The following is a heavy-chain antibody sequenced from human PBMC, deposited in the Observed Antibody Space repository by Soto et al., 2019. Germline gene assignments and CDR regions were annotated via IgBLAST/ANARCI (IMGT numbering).Heavy chain of an antibody. CDR3: AREGRAAREDAPTFIDY. Sequence: QVQLVQSGAEVKKPGASVKVSCKASGYTFTSYGISWVRQAPGQGLEWMGWISAYTGNTNYAQKLQSRVTMTTDTSTRTAYMELRSLRSDDTAVYYCAREGRAAREDAPTFIDYWGQGTLVTVSS. J-gene: IGHJ4*02. CDR1: GYTFTSYG. V-gene: IGHV1-18*04. D-gene: IGHD6-6*01. CDR2: ISAYTGNT.